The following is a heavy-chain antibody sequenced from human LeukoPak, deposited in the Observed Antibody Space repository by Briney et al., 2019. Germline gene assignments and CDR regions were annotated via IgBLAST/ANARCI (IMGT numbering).Heavy chain of an antibody. CDR3: ARDQRGTRLD. Sequence: GGSLRLSCAASGFTISSYDMDWVRQAPGKGLEWVSHISISGETKNYAGSVKGRFTISRDNAKNLLYLQMNSLRAEDTAVYYCARDQRGTRLDWGQGTLVTVSS. CDR1: GFTISSYD. CDR2: ISISGETK. D-gene: IGHD1-1*01. J-gene: IGHJ4*02. V-gene: IGHV3-48*03.